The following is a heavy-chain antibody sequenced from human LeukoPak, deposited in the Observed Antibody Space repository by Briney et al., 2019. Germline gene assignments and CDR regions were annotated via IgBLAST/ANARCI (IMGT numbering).Heavy chain of an antibody. CDR3: STDRGIAVRSVFDS. D-gene: IGHD6-19*01. V-gene: IGHV3-15*01. CDR1: GFTFTKAW. Sequence: GGSLRLSCAASGFTFTKAWMSWVRQAPGKGLEWVGRIKSKTDGGRSDNAAAVNGRLTISSDDSNDTLYLQMNSLKTDDTGVYYCSTDRGIAVRSVFDSWGQGTLVTVSS. CDR2: IKSKTDGGRS. J-gene: IGHJ4*02.